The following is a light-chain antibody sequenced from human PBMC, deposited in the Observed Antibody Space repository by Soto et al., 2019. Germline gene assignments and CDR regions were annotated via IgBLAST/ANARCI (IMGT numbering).Light chain of an antibody. Sequence: QSVLTQPASVSGSPGQSITISCTGTSSDVGGYNYVSWYQQHPGKAPKLMIYDVSNRPSGVSNRFSGSKSGNTASLTISGLQAEDEADSYGSSYTSSSTYNYVFGTGTKV. V-gene: IGLV2-14*01. CDR1: SSDVGGYNY. J-gene: IGLJ1*01. CDR2: DVS. CDR3: SSYTSSSTYNYV.